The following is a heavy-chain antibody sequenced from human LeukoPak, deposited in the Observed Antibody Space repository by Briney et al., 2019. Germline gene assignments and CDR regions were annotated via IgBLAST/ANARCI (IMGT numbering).Heavy chain of an antibody. Sequence: TPSETLSLTCTVSGGSISSSTYYWSWIRQPPGKGLEWIGYIYYSGSTNYNPSLKSRVTISVDTSKNQFSLKLSSVTAADTAVYYCARQVAVGDFDYWGQGTLVTVSS. D-gene: IGHD6-19*01. J-gene: IGHJ4*02. V-gene: IGHV4-61*05. CDR1: GGSISSSTYY. CDR3: ARQVAVGDFDY. CDR2: IYYSGST.